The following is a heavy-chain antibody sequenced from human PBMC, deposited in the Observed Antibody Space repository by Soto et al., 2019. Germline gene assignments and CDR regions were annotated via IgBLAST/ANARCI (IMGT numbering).Heavy chain of an antibody. D-gene: IGHD5-12*01. Sequence: SVKVSCKASGGTFNNYPITWVRQAPGQGLEWMGGSIPIFGTANCAQKFQGRVTISVDESTSTAYMELSSLRSEDTAVYYCARGRGYSGDDHYYYFDMDVWGQGTTVTVSS. V-gene: IGHV1-69*13. CDR2: SIPIFGTA. J-gene: IGHJ6*02. CDR3: ARGRGYSGDDHYYYFDMDV. CDR1: GGTFNNYP.